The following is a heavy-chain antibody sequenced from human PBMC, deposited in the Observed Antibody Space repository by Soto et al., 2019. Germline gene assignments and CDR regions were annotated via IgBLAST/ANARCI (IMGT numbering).Heavy chain of an antibody. CDR2: ISPIIGNA. J-gene: IGHJ6*03. CDR1: GYTFTSYG. CDR3: ARGDFGVVIIPRDYYMDV. Sequence: SVKVSCKASGYTFTSYGISWVRQAPGQGLEWMGWISPIIGNANYAQKFQGRVTITADKSTSTAYMELSSLRSEDTAVYYCARGDFGVVIIPRDYYMDVWGKGTTVTVSS. D-gene: IGHD3-3*01. V-gene: IGHV1-69*10.